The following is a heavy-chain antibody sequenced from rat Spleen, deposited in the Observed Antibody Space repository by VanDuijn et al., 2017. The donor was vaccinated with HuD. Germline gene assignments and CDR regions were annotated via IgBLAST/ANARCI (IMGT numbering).Heavy chain of an antibody. Sequence: EVQLVESGGGLVQPGRSLKLSCAASGFTFSDHAMAWIRQAPAKGLEWVASISYEVSGTYYGDSVRGRFTISRDNAKSTLYLQMNSLRSEDTATYYCVRQGYLRDWYFDFWGPGTMVAVSS. CDR3: VRQGYLRDWYFDF. V-gene: IGHV5-22*01. CDR2: ISYEVSGT. D-gene: IGHD2-7*01. CDR1: GFTFSDHA. J-gene: IGHJ1*01.